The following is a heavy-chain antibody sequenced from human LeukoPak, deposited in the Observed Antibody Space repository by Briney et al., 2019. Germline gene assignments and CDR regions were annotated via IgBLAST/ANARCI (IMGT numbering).Heavy chain of an antibody. CDR1: GGSISSGDYY. CDR3: ARGTGARFYSYGFN. V-gene: IGHV4-30-4*01. D-gene: IGHD5-18*01. J-gene: IGHJ4*02. Sequence: PSETLSLTCTVSGGSISSGDYYWSWIRQPPGKGLEWIGYIYYSGSTYYNPSLKSRVTISVDTSKNQSSLKLSSVTAADTAVYYCARGTGARFYSYGFNWGQGTLVTVSS. CDR2: IYYSGST.